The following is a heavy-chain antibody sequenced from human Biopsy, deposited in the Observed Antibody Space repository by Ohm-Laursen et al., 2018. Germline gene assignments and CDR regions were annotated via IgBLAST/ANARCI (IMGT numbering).Heavy chain of an antibody. V-gene: IGHV3-74*01. CDR3: ARDIYYTTNWRVFDM. Sequence: SLRLSCAASGFSFSSYWMHWVRQGPGKGLVWVSRINIDGSTTRYADSVKGRFTISRDNAKNTLYLQMNSLGVEDSAVYYCARDIYYTTNWRVFDMWGQGTMVAVAS. CDR1: GFSFSSYW. CDR2: INIDGSTT. D-gene: IGHD3-3*01. J-gene: IGHJ3*02.